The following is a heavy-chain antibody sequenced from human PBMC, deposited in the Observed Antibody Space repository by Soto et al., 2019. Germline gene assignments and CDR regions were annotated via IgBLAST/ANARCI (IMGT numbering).Heavy chain of an antibody. D-gene: IGHD5-12*01. CDR2: ISSTSVYM. CDR1: GFTFSTYN. CDR3: ARGWLRDPWMY. V-gene: IGHV3-21*01. Sequence: EVQLVESGGGLVKPGGSLRLSCAASGFTFSTYNMNWVRQAPGKGLEWVASISSTSVYMYYANSLKGRFTISRANAKSSLYLQVNSLRAEDTAVYYFARGWLRDPWMYWGQGTLITVS. J-gene: IGHJ4*02.